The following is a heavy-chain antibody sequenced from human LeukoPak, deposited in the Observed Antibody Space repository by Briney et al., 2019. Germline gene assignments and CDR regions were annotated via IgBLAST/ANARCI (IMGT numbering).Heavy chain of an antibody. J-gene: IGHJ4*02. CDR1: GFTFSTFS. V-gene: IGHV3-64D*09. CDR3: VRDTREYYYDSSFDF. Sequence: PGGSLRLPCSASGFTFSTFSMHWVRQAPGKGLEHLSAIDTNGGTTYYADSVKGRFTISRDNSRNTLFLQMSSLRAEDTAVYYCVRDTREYYYDSSFDFWGQGTLVTVSS. CDR2: IDTNGGTT. D-gene: IGHD3-22*01.